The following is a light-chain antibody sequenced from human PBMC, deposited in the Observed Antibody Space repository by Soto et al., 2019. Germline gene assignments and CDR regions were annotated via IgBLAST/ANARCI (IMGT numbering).Light chain of an antibody. CDR1: QGVGRF. V-gene: IGKV3-20*01. CDR2: GAS. J-gene: IGKJ3*01. CDR3: QQYGSSPL. Sequence: IVLTQSPATLSSFAGDRATLSCRASQGVGRFLAWYQQKPGQAPRLLIYGASSRATGIPDRFSGIGSGTDFPLTISRMHPEDFAVYYCQQYGSSPLFGPGTKVDI.